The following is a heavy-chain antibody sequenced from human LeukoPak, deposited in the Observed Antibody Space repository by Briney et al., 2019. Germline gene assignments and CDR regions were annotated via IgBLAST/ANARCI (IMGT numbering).Heavy chain of an antibody. CDR1: GLTFASSW. CDR2: VKQDGNEK. CDR3: SDPGVGF. V-gene: IGHV3-7*03. D-gene: IGHD3-3*01. J-gene: IGHJ4*02. Sequence: GGSLRLSCVVSGLTFASSWMTWARQAPGKGLEWVASVKQDGNEKNYVDSVKGRFTISRDNGKNSLYLEMKNLRAEDTAVYYCSDPGVGFWGQGTLVSVPS.